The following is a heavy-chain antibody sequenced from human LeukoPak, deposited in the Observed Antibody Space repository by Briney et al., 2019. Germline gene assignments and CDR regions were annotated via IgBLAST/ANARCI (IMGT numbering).Heavy chain of an antibody. CDR1: GFIFSHYG. J-gene: IGHJ4*02. CDR3: AKDGNWARFED. V-gene: IGHV3-23*01. Sequence: GGSLRLSCAASGFIFSHYGMNWVRQAPGKGLEWVSGITSRSTTYSADSVKGRFTISRDNSKNMVWLQINSPTAEDTATYYCAKDGNWARFEDWGQGTLVTVSS. D-gene: IGHD7-27*01. CDR2: ITSRSTT.